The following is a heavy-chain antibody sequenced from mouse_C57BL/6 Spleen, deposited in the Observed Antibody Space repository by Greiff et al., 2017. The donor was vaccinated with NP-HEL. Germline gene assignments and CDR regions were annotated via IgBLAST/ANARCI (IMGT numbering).Heavy chain of an antibody. Sequence: QVQLQQPGAELVKPGASVKMSCKASGYTFTSYWITWVKQRPGQGLEWIGDIYPGSGSTNYNEKFKSKATLTVDTSSSTAYMQLSSLTSEDSAVYYCSSEGYYGSSPSYFDYWGQGTTLTVSS. CDR1: GYTFTSYW. D-gene: IGHD1-1*01. V-gene: IGHV1-55*01. CDR3: SSEGYYGSSPSYFDY. J-gene: IGHJ2*01. CDR2: IYPGSGST.